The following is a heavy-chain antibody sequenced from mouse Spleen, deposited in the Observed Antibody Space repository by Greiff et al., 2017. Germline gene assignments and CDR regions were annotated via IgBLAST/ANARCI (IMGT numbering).Heavy chain of an antibody. D-gene: IGHD2-13*01. J-gene: IGHJ4*01. Sequence: QVQLKQSGPELVKPGASVKISCKASGYAFSSSWMNWVKQRPGKGLEWIGRIYPGDGDTNYNGKFKGKATLTADKSSSTAYMQLSSLTSEDSAVYFCARDYSYYAMDYWGQGTSVTVSS. V-gene: IGHV1-82*01. CDR2: IYPGDGDT. CDR1: GYAFSSSW. CDR3: ARDYSYYAMDY.